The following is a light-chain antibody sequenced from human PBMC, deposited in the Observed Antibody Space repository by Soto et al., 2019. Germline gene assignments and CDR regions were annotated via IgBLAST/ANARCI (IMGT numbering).Light chain of an antibody. CDR1: DSNIGSNT. V-gene: IGLV1-44*01. Sequence: QSVLTQPPSASGTPGQRVTISCSGSDSNIGSNTVNWYQQLPGTAPKLLIYSNNKRPSGVPDRFSGSKSGTSASLAISGLQSEDEAEYYCAAWDDSLNGVFGGGTKLTVL. J-gene: IGLJ2*01. CDR2: SNN. CDR3: AAWDDSLNGV.